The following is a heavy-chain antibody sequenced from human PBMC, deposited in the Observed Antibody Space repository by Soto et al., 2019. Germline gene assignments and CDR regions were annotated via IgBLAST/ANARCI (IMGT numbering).Heavy chain of an antibody. CDR1: GFTFSDYA. J-gene: IGHJ4*02. CDR3: AHLAGLSHTNDF. CDR2: ISSDGGNR. Sequence: GGSLRLSCAASGFTFSDYALHWVRQAPGKGLEWVTVISSDGGNRYYADSVKGRFTISGDNSKNTLYLPLNSLRVEDTAIYSFAHLAGLSHTNDFWGQGTPVTVSS. D-gene: IGHD1-1*01. V-gene: IGHV3-30-3*01.